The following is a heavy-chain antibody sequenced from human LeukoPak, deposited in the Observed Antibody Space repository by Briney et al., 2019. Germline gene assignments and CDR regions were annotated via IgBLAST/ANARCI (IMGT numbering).Heavy chain of an antibody. CDR1: GYTFADYY. V-gene: IGHV1-2*02. Sequence: ASVKVSCKASGYTFADYYIHWVRQAPGQGLEWMGWVNPNSGGAGYAQKFQGRVTVTRDTSITTAYMEVSSLTSDDTAVYYCARRSAYCSDISCYLDPWGQGTLVTVSS. D-gene: IGHD2-2*01. CDR2: VNPNSGGA. J-gene: IGHJ5*02. CDR3: ARRSAYCSDISCYLDP.